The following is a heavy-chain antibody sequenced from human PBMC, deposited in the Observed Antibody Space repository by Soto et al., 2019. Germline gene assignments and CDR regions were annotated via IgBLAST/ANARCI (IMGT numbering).Heavy chain of an antibody. Sequence: SEALSLTYDPSGSPITNGCYPWSWTPQPPGKGLEWIGYIYHSGSTYYNPSLKSRVTISVDRSKNQFSLKLSSVTAADTAVYYCARGDYYDSIGYHNAFDIWGQGTMVT. J-gene: IGHJ3*02. D-gene: IGHD3-22*01. V-gene: IGHV4-30-2*01. CDR2: IYHSGST. CDR3: ARGDYYDSIGYHNAFDI. CDR1: GSPITNGCYP.